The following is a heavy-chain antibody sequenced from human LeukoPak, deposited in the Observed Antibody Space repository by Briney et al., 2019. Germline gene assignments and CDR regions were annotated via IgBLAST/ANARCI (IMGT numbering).Heavy chain of an antibody. CDR2: IYPGDSDT. V-gene: IGHV5-51*01. CDR3: ARPPRDDSSAYYSAFDL. D-gene: IGHD3-22*01. J-gene: IGHJ3*01. CDR1: GYRFTNYW. Sequence: GESLKISCKGSGYRFTNYWIGWVRQLPGKGLEWLWIIYPGDSDTRYSPSFQGQVTISADKSISTAYLQWSSLKASDTAMYYCARPPRDDSSAYYSAFDLWGQGTMVTVSS.